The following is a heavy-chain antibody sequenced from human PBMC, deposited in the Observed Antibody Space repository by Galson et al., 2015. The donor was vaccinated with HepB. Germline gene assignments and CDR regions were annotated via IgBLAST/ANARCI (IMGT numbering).Heavy chain of an antibody. CDR2: IIPILGIA. Sequence: SVKVSCKASGGTFSSYAISWVRQAPGQGLEWMGRIIPILGIANYAQKFQGRVTITADKSTSTAYMEPSSLRSEDTAVYYCAREGVSYYYGSGSYAYGMDVWGQGTTVTVSS. J-gene: IGHJ6*02. V-gene: IGHV1-69*04. D-gene: IGHD3-10*01. CDR3: AREGVSYYYGSGSYAYGMDV. CDR1: GGTFSSYA.